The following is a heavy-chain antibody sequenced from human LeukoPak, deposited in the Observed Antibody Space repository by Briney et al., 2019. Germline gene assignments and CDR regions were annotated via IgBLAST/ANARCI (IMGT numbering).Heavy chain of an antibody. D-gene: IGHD4-17*01. CDR3: ARYVRTTVTLYYYYMDV. V-gene: IGHV4-34*01. CDR2: INHSGST. Sequence: SETLSLTCAVYGGSFSGYYWSWIRQPPGKGLEWIGEINHSGSTNYNPSLKSRVTISVDTSKNQFSLKLSSVTAADTAVYYCARYVRTTVTLYYYYMDVWGKGTTVTVSS. J-gene: IGHJ6*03. CDR1: GGSFSGYY.